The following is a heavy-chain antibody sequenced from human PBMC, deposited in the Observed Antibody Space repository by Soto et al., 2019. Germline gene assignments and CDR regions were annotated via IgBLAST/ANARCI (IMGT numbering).Heavy chain of an antibody. D-gene: IGHD3-3*01. CDR3: AKAQSRITIFVGYYYGMDV. CDR2: MNPNSGNT. V-gene: IGHV1-8*01. CDR1: GYTFTSYD. J-gene: IGHJ6*02. Sequence: ASVKVSCKASGYTFTSYDINWVRHATGQGLEWMGWMNPNSGNTGYAQKFQGRVTMTRNTSISTAYMELSSLRAEDTAVYYCAKAQSRITIFVGYYYGMDVWGQGTTVTVSS.